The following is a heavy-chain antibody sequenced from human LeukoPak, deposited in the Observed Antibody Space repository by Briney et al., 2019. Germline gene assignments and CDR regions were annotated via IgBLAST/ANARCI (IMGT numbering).Heavy chain of an antibody. CDR1: GGTFSSYP. J-gene: IGHJ4*02. CDR2: IIPIFGTA. D-gene: IGHD5-12*01. V-gene: IGHV1-69*05. CDR3: ARGRRGYNGGDQLGFDY. Sequence: SVKVSCKASGGTFSSYPISWVRQAPGQGLEWMGGIIPIFGTANYAQKFQGRVTITTDESTSTAYMELSSLRSEDTAVYYCARGRRGYNGGDQLGFDYWGQGTLVTVSS.